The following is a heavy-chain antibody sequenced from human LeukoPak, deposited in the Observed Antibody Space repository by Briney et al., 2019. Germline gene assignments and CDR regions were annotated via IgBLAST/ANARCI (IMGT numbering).Heavy chain of an antibody. CDR2: FYSSTRT. Sequence: SETLSLTCTVSGDSLTSGSRYWSWIRQPAGKGLEWIGHFYSSTRTTYNPSLESRVTISGDTAKNQFSLKLDSVTAAPTAVYFCARCMSDLDYGHSAYYYHMDVWGKGTTVTVSS. CDR3: ARCMSDLDYGHSAYYYHMDV. V-gene: IGHV4-61*09. CDR1: GDSLTSGSRY. J-gene: IGHJ6*04. D-gene: IGHD4-17*01.